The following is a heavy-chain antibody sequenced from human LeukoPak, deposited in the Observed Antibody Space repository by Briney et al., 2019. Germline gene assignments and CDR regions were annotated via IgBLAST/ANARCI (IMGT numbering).Heavy chain of an antibody. CDR3: ARDRTRKYYYDSSGYSP. CDR1: GYTFTSYG. J-gene: IGHJ5*02. CDR2: ISAYNGNT. D-gene: IGHD3-22*01. Sequence: ASVKVSCKASGYTFTSYGISWVRQAPGQGLEWMGWISAYNGNTNYAQKFQGRVTMTRDTSISTAYMELRSLRSDDTAVYYCARDRTRKYYYDSSGYSPWGQGTLVTVSS. V-gene: IGHV1-18*01.